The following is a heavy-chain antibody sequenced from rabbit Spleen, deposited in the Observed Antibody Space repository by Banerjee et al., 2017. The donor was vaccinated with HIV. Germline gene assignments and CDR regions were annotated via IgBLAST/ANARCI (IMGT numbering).Heavy chain of an antibody. CDR2: INSVTYKS. J-gene: IGHJ4*01. CDR3: ARDLPGVIGWNFDL. Sequence: QSLEESGGGLVKPGASLSLTCKASGFSFSSGYDMCWVRQAPGKGLEWIACINSVTYKSVYAKWAKGPFTISRTTSLNTVTLQMTRVTAADTATYFCARDLPGVIGWNFDLWGQGTLVTVS. CDR1: GFSFSSGYD. D-gene: IGHD1-1*01. V-gene: IGHV1S40*01.